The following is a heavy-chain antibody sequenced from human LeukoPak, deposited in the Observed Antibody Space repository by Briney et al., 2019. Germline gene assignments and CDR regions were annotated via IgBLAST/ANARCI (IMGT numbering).Heavy chain of an antibody. CDR2: SPVRNKPNSCSS. CDR3: TRVITTDRGWYTFDY. CDR1: GFTFSDHH. J-gene: IGHJ4*02. V-gene: IGHV3-72*01. D-gene: IGHD6-19*01. Sequence: GGSLRLSCAGSGFTFSDHHMDWVRQAPGMGLEWVGRSPVRNKPNSCSSKYAASVRGRFNISRDDSANSLYLQINSLRTEDTAMYYCTRVITTDRGWYTFDYWGQGVLVTVSS.